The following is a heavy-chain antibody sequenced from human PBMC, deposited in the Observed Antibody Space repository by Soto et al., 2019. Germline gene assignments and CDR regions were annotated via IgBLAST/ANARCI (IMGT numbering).Heavy chain of an antibody. V-gene: IGHV6-1*01. CDR1: GDSVSNNSAA. Sequence: SQTLSLTCAISGDSVSNNSAAWNWIRQSPSRGLEWLGRTYYRSKWYNDYAIFLKSRITINPDTSKNQFSLQLNSVTPEDTAVYYCGRCDYSTSWYFHYGMDVWGQGTTVTVSS. D-gene: IGHD6-13*01. CDR2: TYYRSKWYN. J-gene: IGHJ6*02. CDR3: GRCDYSTSWYFHYGMDV.